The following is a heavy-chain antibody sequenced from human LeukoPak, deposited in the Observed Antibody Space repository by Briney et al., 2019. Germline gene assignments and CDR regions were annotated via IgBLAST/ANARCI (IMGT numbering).Heavy chain of an antibody. V-gene: IGHV4-59*01. J-gene: IGHJ6*03. Sequence: SETLSLTRTVSGGSISSYYWSWIRQPPGKGLEWIGYMYYSGSTNYNPSLKSRVTISVDTSKNQFSLKLSSVTAADTAVYYCARGARYYYYMDVWGKGTTVTVSS. CDR2: MYYSGST. CDR3: ARGARYYYYMDV. CDR1: GGSISSYY. D-gene: IGHD3-16*01.